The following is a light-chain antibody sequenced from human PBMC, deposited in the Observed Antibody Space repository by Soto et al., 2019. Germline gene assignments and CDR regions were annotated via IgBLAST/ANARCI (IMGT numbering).Light chain of an antibody. CDR1: QSVSNN. J-gene: IGKJ1*01. Sequence: EIVMTQSPSTLSVSPGESSTLSCRASQSVSNNLTWYQQKPGQPPRLLIYGASTRATGVPGRFSGSGSGTEFTLTISSLQSEDFAVYYCQQYNDWWTFGQGT. CDR2: GAS. CDR3: QQYNDWWT. V-gene: IGKV3-15*01.